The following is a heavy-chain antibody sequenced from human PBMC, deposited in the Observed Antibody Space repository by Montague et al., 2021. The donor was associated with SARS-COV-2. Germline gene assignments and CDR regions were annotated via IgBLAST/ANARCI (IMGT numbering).Heavy chain of an antibody. CDR3: ARDSRTSGWGYWYHGLDV. V-gene: IGHV4-34*01. D-gene: IGHD6-19*01. CDR1: GGSFSGYY. J-gene: IGHJ6*02. Sequence: SETLSLTCAVYGGSFSGYYWSWIRQPPGKGLEWTGEISHSGSTNYNPSLKSRVTISIDTSKNQFSLKLSSVTAADTAVYYCARDSRTSGWGYWYHGLDVWGQGTTVIVSS. CDR2: ISHSGST.